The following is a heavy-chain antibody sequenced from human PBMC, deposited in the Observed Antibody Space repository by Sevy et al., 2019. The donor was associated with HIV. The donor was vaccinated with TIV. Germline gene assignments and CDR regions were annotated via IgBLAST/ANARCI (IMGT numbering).Heavy chain of an antibody. Sequence: ASVKVSCKVSGYTLTQFSMHWVRQAPGKGLEWMATFDPEDDETIYAQRLQGRVTMTEDTSTDTAYMGLSSLRSDDTAVYYCAVTKYYYDSSGYPFDYWGQGSLVTVSS. V-gene: IGHV1-24*01. CDR1: GYTLTQFS. CDR2: FDPEDDET. CDR3: AVTKYYYDSSGYPFDY. J-gene: IGHJ4*02. D-gene: IGHD3-22*01.